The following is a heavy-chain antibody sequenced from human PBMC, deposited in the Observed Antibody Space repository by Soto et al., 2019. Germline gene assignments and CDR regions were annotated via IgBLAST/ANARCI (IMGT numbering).Heavy chain of an antibody. D-gene: IGHD3-9*01. Sequence: QVQLVQSGAEVKKPGSSVKVSCKASGGTFSSYAISWVRQAPGQGLEWMGGIIPIFGTANYAQKFQGRVTITADESTSTAYMELSSLRSEDTAVYYCASARSYYDILTGHNYYYYYGMDVWGQGTTVTVSS. CDR1: GGTFSSYA. CDR3: ASARSYYDILTGHNYYYYYGMDV. V-gene: IGHV1-69*01. CDR2: IIPIFGTA. J-gene: IGHJ6*02.